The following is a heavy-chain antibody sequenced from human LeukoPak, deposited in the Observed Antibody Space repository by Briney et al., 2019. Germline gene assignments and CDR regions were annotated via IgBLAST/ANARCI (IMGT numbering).Heavy chain of an antibody. CDR2: INPSGGST. V-gene: IGHV1-46*01. D-gene: IGHD6-6*01. CDR1: GYTFTSYD. J-gene: IGHJ4*02. CDR3: ARDLSSSSYYFDY. Sequence: ASVKVSRKASGYTFTSYDINWVRQAPGQGLEWMGIINPSGGSTSYAQKFQGRVTMTRDTSTSTVYMELSSLRSEDTAVYYCARDLSSSSYYFDYWGQGTLVTVSS.